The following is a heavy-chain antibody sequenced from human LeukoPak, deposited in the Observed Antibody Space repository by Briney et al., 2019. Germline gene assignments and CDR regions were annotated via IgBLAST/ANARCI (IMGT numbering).Heavy chain of an antibody. Sequence: GGSLRLSCAASGFTFSDYYMSWIRQAPGKGLEWVSYISHSGSDTYYADSVKGRFTISRDNAKNSLYLQMNSLRAEDTAVYHCARGQGHNSGSYFYCGMDVWGQGTTVTVSS. D-gene: IGHD3-10*01. V-gene: IGHV3-11*01. CDR1: GFTFSDYY. J-gene: IGHJ6*02. CDR2: ISHSGSDT. CDR3: ARGQGHNSGSYFYCGMDV.